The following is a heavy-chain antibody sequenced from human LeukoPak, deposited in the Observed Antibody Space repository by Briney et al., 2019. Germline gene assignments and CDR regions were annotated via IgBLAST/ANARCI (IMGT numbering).Heavy chain of an antibody. CDR3: ARVDSSSWGYYYYMDV. CDR2: IYYSGST. Sequence: SETLSLTCTVSGGSISSSSYYWGWIRQPPGKGLEWIGSIYYSGSTYYNPSLKRRVTISVDTSKNQFSLKLSSVTAADPAVYYCARVDSSSWGYYYYMDVWGKGTTVTVSS. J-gene: IGHJ6*03. CDR1: GGSISSSSYY. V-gene: IGHV4-39*07. D-gene: IGHD6-6*01.